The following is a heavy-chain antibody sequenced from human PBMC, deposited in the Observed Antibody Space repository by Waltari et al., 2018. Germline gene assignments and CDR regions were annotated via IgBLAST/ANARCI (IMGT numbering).Heavy chain of an antibody. V-gene: IGHV3-74*01. CDR1: GFTFSDNW. CDR3: VRGSSGWYGTDF. Sequence: EVKLVESGGGLVQPGGSLILSCAASGFTFSDNWMHWVRQAPGKGLVWVSRMKSDTTFKDYADSVKGRFTISRDKAKNTLYLQVNGLRIEDTAIYDCVRGSSGWYGTDFWGQGTPVTV. CDR2: MKSDTTFK. D-gene: IGHD6-19*01. J-gene: IGHJ4*02.